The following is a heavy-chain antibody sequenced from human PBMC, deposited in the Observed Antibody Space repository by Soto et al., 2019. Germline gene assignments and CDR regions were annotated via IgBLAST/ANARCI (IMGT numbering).Heavy chain of an antibody. CDR3: ASLPTVTFEDDY. J-gene: IGHJ4*02. D-gene: IGHD4-17*01. CDR2: IWYDGSNK. Sequence: QVQLVESGGGVVQPGRSLRLSCAASGFTFSSYGMHWVRQAPGKGLEWVAVIWYDGSNKYYADSVKGRFTISRDNSKNTLYLQMNSLRAEDTAVYYCASLPTVTFEDDYWGQGTLVTVSS. V-gene: IGHV3-33*01. CDR1: GFTFSSYG.